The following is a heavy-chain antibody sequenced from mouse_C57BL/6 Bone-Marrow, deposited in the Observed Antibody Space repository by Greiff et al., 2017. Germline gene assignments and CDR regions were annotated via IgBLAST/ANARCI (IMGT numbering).Heavy chain of an antibody. CDR2: TSDGGSYT. CDR1: GFTFSSYA. V-gene: IGHV5-4*03. CDR3: ARALWHWYFDV. D-gene: IGHD1-1*01. J-gene: IGHJ1*03. Sequence: DVKLQESGGGLVKPGGSLKLSCAASGFTFSSYAMSWVRQTPEKRLEWVATTSDGGSYTYYPDNVKGRFTISRDNAKNNLYLQMSHLKSEDTAMYYCARALWHWYFDVWGTGTTVTVSS.